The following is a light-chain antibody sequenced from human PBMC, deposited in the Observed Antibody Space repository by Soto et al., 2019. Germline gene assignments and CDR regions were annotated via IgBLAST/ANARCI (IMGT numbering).Light chain of an antibody. CDR3: QKYNSAPWT. V-gene: IGKV1-27*01. CDR2: AAS. CDR1: QGISNY. J-gene: IGKJ1*01. Sequence: DIQMTQSPSSLSASVGDRVTITCRASQGISNYLAWYQQKPWKVPKLLIYAASTLQSGVPSRFRGSGSGTDFALTISSLQPEDVATYYCQKYNSAPWTFGQGTKVEIK.